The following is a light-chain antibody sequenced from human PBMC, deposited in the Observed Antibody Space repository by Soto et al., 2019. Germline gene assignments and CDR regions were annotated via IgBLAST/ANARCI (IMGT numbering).Light chain of an antibody. CDR2: DVS. CDR1: SSDVGGYNY. J-gene: IGLJ3*02. CDR3: CSYAGSYTLGV. Sequence: QSVLTQPRSVSGSPGQSVTISCTGTSSDVGGYNYVSWYQQHPGKAPKLMIYDVSKRPSGVPDRFSGSKSGNTASLTISGLHAEDEADYYCCSYAGSYTLGVFGGGTKLTDL. V-gene: IGLV2-11*01.